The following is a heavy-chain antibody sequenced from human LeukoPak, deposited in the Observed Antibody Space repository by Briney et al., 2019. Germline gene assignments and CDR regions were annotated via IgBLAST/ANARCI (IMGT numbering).Heavy chain of an antibody. CDR1: GFTFSSRS. V-gene: IGHV3-30-3*01. D-gene: IGHD6-13*01. Sequence: GGSLRLSCVASGFTFSSRSLHWVRQPPGRGLEWVSFISSDGSRKYYGDFVEGRLTVSRDNSMHTLYLQVDTLRAEDTAVYYCARTAAGTFFDYWAREPWSPFPQ. J-gene: IGHJ4*02. CDR2: ISSDGSRK. CDR3: ARTAAGTFFDY.